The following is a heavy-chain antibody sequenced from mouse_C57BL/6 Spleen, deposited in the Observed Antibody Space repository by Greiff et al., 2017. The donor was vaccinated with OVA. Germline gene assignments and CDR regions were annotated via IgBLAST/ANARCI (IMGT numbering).Heavy chain of an antibody. CDR3: TRGRDITTAFDY. CDR2: IDPETGGT. Sequence: QVQLQQSGAELVRPGASVTLSCKASGYTFTDYEMHWVKQTPVHGLEWIGAIDPETGGTAYNQKFKGKAILTADKSSSTAYMELRSLTSEDSAVYYCTRGRDITTAFDYWGQGTTLTVSS. J-gene: IGHJ2*01. CDR1: GYTFTDYE. V-gene: IGHV1-15*01. D-gene: IGHD1-1*01.